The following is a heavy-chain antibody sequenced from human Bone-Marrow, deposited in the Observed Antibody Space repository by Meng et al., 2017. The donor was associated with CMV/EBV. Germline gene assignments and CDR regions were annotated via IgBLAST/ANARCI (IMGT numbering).Heavy chain of an antibody. Sequence: GGSLRLSCAASGFTFSSYEMNWVRQAPGKGLEWVSSISSSSSYIYYADSVKGRFTISRDNAKNSLYLQMNSLRAEDTAVYYCARALYPSSGWTLIPFDYWGQGTLVTVSS. D-gene: IGHD6-19*01. V-gene: IGHV3-21*01. J-gene: IGHJ4*02. CDR2: ISSSSSYI. CDR3: ARALYPSSGWTLIPFDY. CDR1: GFTFSSYE.